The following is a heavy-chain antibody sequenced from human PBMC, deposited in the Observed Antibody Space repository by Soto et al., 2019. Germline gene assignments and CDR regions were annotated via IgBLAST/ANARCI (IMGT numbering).Heavy chain of an antibody. J-gene: IGHJ5*02. CDR3: TRDASRDSSARGWFDP. CDR2: IYSGGST. D-gene: IGHD4-4*01. Sequence: GGSLRLSCAASGFTVSSNYMSWARQAPGKGLEWVSVIYSGGSTYYADSVKGRFTISRDNSKNTLYLQMNSLRAEDTAVYYCTRDASRDSSARGWFDPWGPGTLVTVSS. CDR1: GFTVSSNY. V-gene: IGHV3-53*01.